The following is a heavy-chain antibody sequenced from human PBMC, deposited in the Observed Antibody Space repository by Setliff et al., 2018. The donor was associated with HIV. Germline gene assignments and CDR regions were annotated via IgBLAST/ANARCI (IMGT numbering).Heavy chain of an antibody. D-gene: IGHD2-2*02. CDR3: AKEQEIGSYLDP. V-gene: IGHV1-69*04. CDR1: GGAFISHT. Sequence: GPSVKVSCKASGGAFISHTFTWVRQAPGQGPEWMGRIIPILGIPNYAQNFQGRLTISADKSTRTAYLELSSLRSDDSAVYFCAKEQEIGSYLDPWGQGTLDTVSS. J-gene: IGHJ5*02. CDR2: IIPILGIP.